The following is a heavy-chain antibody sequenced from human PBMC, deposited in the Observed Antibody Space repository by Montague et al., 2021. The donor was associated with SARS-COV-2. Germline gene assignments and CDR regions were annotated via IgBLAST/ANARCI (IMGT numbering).Heavy chain of an antibody. D-gene: IGHD2-15*01. CDR2: IYYSGST. Sequence: TLSLTCTVSGGSISSGGYYWSWIRQHPGKGLEWIGYIYYSGSTYYNPSLKSRVTISVDTSKNQFSLKLSSVTAADTAVYYCARDTGISGAFVIWGQGTMVTVSS. V-gene: IGHV4-31*03. J-gene: IGHJ3*02. CDR1: GGSISSGGYY. CDR3: ARDTGISGAFVI.